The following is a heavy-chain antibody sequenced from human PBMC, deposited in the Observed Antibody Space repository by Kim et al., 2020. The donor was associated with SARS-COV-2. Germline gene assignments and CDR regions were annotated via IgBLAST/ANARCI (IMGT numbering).Heavy chain of an antibody. Sequence: GGSLRLSCAASGFTVSSNYMSWVRQAPGKGLEWVSVIYSGGSTYYAASVKGRFTISRDNSKNTLYLQMNSLRAEDTAVYYCARDPPYYYDSSGYYYVWGQGTLVTVSS. V-gene: IGHV3-53*01. CDR1: GFTVSSNY. D-gene: IGHD3-22*01. J-gene: IGHJ4*02. CDR3: ARDPPYYYDSSGYYYV. CDR2: IYSGGST.